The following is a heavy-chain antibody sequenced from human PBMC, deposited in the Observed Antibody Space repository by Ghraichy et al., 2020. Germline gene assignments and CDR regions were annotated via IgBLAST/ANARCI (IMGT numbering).Heavy chain of an antibody. CDR2: IYHSGST. V-gene: IGHV4-38-2*02. Sequence: SETLSLTCAVSGYSISSGYYWGWIRQPPGKGLEWIGSIYHSGSTYYNPSLKSRVTISVDTSKNQFSLKLSSVTAADTAVYYCARENYDFWSGYPTPHYYYYYGMDVWGQGTTVTVSS. CDR3: ARENYDFWSGYPTPHYYYYYGMDV. CDR1: GYSISSGYY. J-gene: IGHJ6*02. D-gene: IGHD3-3*01.